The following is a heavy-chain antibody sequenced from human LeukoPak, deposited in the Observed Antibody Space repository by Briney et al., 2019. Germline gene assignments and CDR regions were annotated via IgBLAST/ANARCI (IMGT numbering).Heavy chain of an antibody. Sequence: SVKVSCKASGGTSSSYAISWVRQAPGQGLEWMGRIIPILGIANYAQKFQGRVTITADKSTSTAYMELSSLRSEDTAVYYCARDFSWTGDYYYYGMDVWGQGTTVTVSS. V-gene: IGHV1-69*04. CDR3: ARDFSWTGDYYYYGMDV. D-gene: IGHD3/OR15-3a*01. J-gene: IGHJ6*02. CDR1: GGTSSSYA. CDR2: IIPILGIA.